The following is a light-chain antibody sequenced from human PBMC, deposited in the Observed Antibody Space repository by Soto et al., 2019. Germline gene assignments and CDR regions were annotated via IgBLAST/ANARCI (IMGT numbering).Light chain of an antibody. J-gene: IGKJ3*01. CDR2: GVS. V-gene: IGKV3-20*01. CDR1: QSISSNR. Sequence: EIVLTQSPGTLSLSPGERATLYCRASQSISSNRFAWFQEKPGQAPSLLIYGVSSRATGIPDRFSGRGSETDFTLTISRLEPEDFGVYYCQQYDGSPITFGPGPKVDIK. CDR3: QQYDGSPIT.